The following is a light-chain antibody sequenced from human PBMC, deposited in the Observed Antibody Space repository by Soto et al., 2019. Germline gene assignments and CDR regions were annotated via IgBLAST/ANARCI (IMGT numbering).Light chain of an antibody. CDR1: QSVSSY. J-gene: IGKJ5*01. CDR3: QQRQYWPPIP. V-gene: IGKV3-11*01. CDR2: DTS. Sequence: GWTHSQATLSLSPGERATLSCRAGQSVSSYLAWYQQKPGQAPRLLIYDTSNRATGVPARFSGSGSGTDFTLTISSLEPEDCAIYYCQQRQYWPPIPFGQGTRLEIK.